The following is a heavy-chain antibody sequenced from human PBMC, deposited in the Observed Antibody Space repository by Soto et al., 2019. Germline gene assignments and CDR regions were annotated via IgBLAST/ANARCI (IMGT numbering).Heavy chain of an antibody. D-gene: IGHD2-21*02. J-gene: IGHJ4*02. CDR1: GFTFRRSG. Sequence: QVHLVESGGGVVQPGTSLTLTCTASGFTFRRSGMHWVRQAPGKGLEWLAFLAYDGSQKFYADSVKGRFSISRDNTKNTLYLHLSSLTAEDTAIYYCAIVRVTDSPLDHWGPGTLVTVSS. V-gene: IGHV3-30*03. CDR2: LAYDGSQK. CDR3: AIVRVTDSPLDH.